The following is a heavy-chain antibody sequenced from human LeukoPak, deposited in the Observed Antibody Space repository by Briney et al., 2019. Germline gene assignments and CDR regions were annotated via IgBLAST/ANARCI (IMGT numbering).Heavy chain of an antibody. CDR3: ATNSGSYGWFDP. V-gene: IGHV4-4*07. J-gene: IGHJ5*02. CDR1: GGSISSYY. CDR2: IYTSGST. D-gene: IGHD1-26*01. Sequence: SETLSLTCTVSGGSISSYYWSWIRQPAGKGLEWIGRIYTSGSTNYNPSLKSRVTMSVDTSKNQFSLKLSCVTAADTAVYYCATNSGSYGWFDPWGQGTLVTVSS.